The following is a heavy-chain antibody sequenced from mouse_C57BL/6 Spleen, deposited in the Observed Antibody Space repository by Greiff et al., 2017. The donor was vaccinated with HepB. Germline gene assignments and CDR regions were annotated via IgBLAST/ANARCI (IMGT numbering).Heavy chain of an antibody. J-gene: IGHJ3*01. CDR2: ISSGGSYT. Sequence: VKLVESGGDLVKPGGSLKHSCAASGFTFSSYGMSWVRQTPDKRLEWVATISSGGSYTYYPDSVKGRFPISRDNAKNTLYLQMSSLKSEDTAMYYCARQPHYGSSPAWFAYWGQGTLVTVSA. CDR1: GFTFSSYG. D-gene: IGHD1-1*01. CDR3: ARQPHYGSSPAWFAY. V-gene: IGHV5-6*01.